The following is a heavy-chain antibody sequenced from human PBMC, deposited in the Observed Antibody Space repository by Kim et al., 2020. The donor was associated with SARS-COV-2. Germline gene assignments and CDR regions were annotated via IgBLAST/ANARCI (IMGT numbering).Heavy chain of an antibody. J-gene: IGHJ3*02. V-gene: IGHV4-31*02. D-gene: IGHD3-3*01. Sequence: STKSRVTISVATSKNQFSLQLSSVTAADTAVYYCARGDTIFGVVINAFDIWGQGTMVTVSS. CDR3: ARGDTIFGVVINAFDI.